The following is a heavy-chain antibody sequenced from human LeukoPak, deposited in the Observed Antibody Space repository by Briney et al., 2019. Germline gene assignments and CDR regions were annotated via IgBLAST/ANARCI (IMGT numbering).Heavy chain of an antibody. Sequence: PGGSLRLSCAASGFTFSSYSMNWVRQAPGKGLEWVSYISSSSSTIYYADSVKGRFTISRDNAKNSLYLQMNSLRAEDTAVYYCAKDRVEVTVDYWGQGTLVTVSS. CDR1: GFTFSSYS. V-gene: IGHV3-48*01. D-gene: IGHD4-11*01. J-gene: IGHJ4*02. CDR2: ISSSSSTI. CDR3: AKDRVEVTVDY.